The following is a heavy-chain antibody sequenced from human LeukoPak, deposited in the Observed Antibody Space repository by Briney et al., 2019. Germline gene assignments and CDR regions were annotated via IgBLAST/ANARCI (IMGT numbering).Heavy chain of an antibody. Sequence: GGSLRLSCTVSGFTLTDHYMSWFRQSPGRGLEWISWITSSGTTRDYADSVKGRFTISRDNTKNSVYLQMTSLRPDDTAVDYCARDPDYGDPYWGQGTLVTVSS. CDR1: GFTLTDHY. J-gene: IGHJ4*02. CDR2: ITSSGTTR. CDR3: ARDPDYGDPY. D-gene: IGHD4-17*01. V-gene: IGHV3-11*01.